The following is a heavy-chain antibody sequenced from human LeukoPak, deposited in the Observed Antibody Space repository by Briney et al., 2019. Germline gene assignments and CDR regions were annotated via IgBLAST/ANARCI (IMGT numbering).Heavy chain of an antibody. CDR2: IRYDGSNK. J-gene: IGHJ4*02. V-gene: IGHV3-30*02. Sequence: GGSLRLSCAASGFTFSSYGMHWVRQAPGKGLEWVAFIRYDGSNKYYADSVKGRFTISRDNSKNTLYLQMNSLRAEDTAVYYCARAQWLVIGYWGQGTLVTVSS. CDR3: ARAQWLVIGY. CDR1: GFTFSSYG. D-gene: IGHD6-19*01.